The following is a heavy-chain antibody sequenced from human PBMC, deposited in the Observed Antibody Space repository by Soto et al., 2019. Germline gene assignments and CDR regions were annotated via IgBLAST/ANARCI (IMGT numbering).Heavy chain of an antibody. J-gene: IGHJ4*02. Sequence: SETLSLTCAVSGGSISSGGYSWSWIRQPPGQGLEWIGYSYHSGSSSYNPSLRSRVTISVDRSKNQFSLQLTSVTAADTAVYYCARDIVGATRETWPFDYWGQGTLVTVSS. V-gene: IGHV4-30-2*01. CDR1: GGSISSGGYS. CDR2: SYHSGSS. CDR3: ARDIVGATRETWPFDY. D-gene: IGHD1-26*01.